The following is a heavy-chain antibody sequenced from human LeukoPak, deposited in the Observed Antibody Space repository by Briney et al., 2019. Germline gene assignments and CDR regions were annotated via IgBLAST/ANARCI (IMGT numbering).Heavy chain of an antibody. V-gene: IGHV4-59*01. Sequence: PSETLSLTCTVSGGSIRTYYWSWIRQPPGKGLEWIGSIYYIGSTKYNPSLKSRVTMSADTSKNQFSLKLTSVTDTDTAVYYCARGLGVVSAAPHVDYWGQGTLVTVSS. CDR1: GGSIRTYY. J-gene: IGHJ4*02. CDR2: IYYIGST. D-gene: IGHD2-2*01. CDR3: ARGLGVVSAAPHVDY.